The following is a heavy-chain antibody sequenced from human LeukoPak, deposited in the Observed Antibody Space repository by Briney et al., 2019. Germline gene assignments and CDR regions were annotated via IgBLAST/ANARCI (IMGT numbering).Heavy chain of an antibody. J-gene: IGHJ4*02. CDR3: ARTPPHDDGGYSNPY. V-gene: IGHV3-23*01. D-gene: IGHD3-22*01. CDR1: GFTFSSHF. CDR2: ISGSGGDT. Sequence: GGSLRLSCAASGFTFSSHFMSWVRQAPGKGLEWVSGISGSGGDTFYADSVRGQLTISRDNSKNTLYLQMSSLRAEDTAVYYCARTPPHDDGGYSNPYWGQGTLVTVSS.